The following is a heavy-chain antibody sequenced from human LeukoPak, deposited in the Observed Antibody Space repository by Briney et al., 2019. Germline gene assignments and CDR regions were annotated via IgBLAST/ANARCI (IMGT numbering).Heavy chain of an antibody. D-gene: IGHD1-26*01. CDR3: ARGLAVSGSFGY. J-gene: IGHJ4*02. CDR2: MDPSSGNT. Sequence: ASVKVSCKASGYTFTSNEINWVRQASGQGLEWMGRMDPSSGNTDYAQRFQGRVTMTRDTSISTAYMELNSLKSEDTAVYYCARGLAVSGSFGYWGQGTLVTVSS. V-gene: IGHV1-8*01. CDR1: GYTFTSNE.